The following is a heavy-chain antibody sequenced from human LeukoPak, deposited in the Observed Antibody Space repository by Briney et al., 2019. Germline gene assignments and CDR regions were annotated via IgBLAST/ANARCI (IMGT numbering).Heavy chain of an antibody. CDR1: GYTFTGYY. V-gene: IGHV1-2*02. D-gene: IGHD4-17*01. CDR2: LNPNSGGT. CDR3: ARDHGDYVQYNWFDP. J-gene: IGHJ5*02. Sequence: ASVKVSCKASGYTFTGYYMHWVRQAPGQGLEWLGWLNPNSGGTKYAQKFQGRVTMTRDTSIRTAYMELSGLKSDDTAVYYCARDHGDYVQYNWFDPWGQGTLVTVPS.